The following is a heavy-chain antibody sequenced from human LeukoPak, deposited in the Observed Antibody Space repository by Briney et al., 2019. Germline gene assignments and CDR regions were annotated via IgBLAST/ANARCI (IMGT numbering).Heavy chain of an antibody. Sequence: PGGSLRLSCAAPGFSFSSFWMSWVRQAPGKGLEWVANINQDGSEKYYVDSVKGRFTISRDNAKNSLYLQMNSLRAEDTAVYYCARDIVPPGISWDYWGQGTLVTVSS. CDR1: GFSFSSFW. CDR2: INQDGSEK. J-gene: IGHJ4*02. CDR3: ARDIVPPGISWDY. V-gene: IGHV3-7*05. D-gene: IGHD2-2*01.